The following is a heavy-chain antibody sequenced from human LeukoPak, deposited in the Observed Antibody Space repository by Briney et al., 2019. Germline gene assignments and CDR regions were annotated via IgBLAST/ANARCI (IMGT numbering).Heavy chain of an antibody. CDR2: FDPEDGET. J-gene: IGHJ6*03. V-gene: IGHV1-24*01. CDR3: AASYYYYYMDV. Sequence: GASVKVSCKVSGYTLTELSMHWVRQAPGKGLEWMGGFDPEDGETIYAQKFQERVTITRDMSTSTAYMELSSLRSEDTAVYYCAASYYYYYMDVWGKGTTVTVSS. CDR1: GYTLTELS.